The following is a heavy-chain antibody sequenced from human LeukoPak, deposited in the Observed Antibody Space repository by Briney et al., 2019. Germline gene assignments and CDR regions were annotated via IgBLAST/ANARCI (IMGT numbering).Heavy chain of an antibody. V-gene: IGHV3-30*04. CDR1: GFTFSSYA. CDR2: ISYDGSNK. Sequence: GGSLRLSCAASGFTFSSYAMHWVRQAPGKGLEWVAVISYDGSNKYYADSVKGRFTISRDNSKNTLYLQMNSLRAEDTAIYYCAKDRDLRQGYYFDHWGQGTLVTVSS. CDR3: AKDRDLRQGYYFDH. J-gene: IGHJ4*02.